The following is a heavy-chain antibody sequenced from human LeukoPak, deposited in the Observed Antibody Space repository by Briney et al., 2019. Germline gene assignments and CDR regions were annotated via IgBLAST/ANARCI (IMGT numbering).Heavy chain of an antibody. CDR3: ARTMLEVAATSDY. J-gene: IGHJ4*02. D-gene: IGHD3-22*01. V-gene: IGHV3-48*03. Sequence: QPGGSLRLSCVASGFTFSSYEMNWVRQAPGKGLEWVSSISSGGSYIYYADSLKGRFTISRDNAKNSLCLQMHSLRAEDTAVYYCARTMLEVAATSDYWGQGTLVTVSA. CDR2: ISSGGSYI. CDR1: GFTFSSYE.